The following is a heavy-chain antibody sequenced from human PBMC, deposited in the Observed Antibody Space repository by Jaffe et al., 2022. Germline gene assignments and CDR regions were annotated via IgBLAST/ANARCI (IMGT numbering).Heavy chain of an antibody. Sequence: QVQLQESGPGLVKPSETLSLTCAVSGYSISSGYYWGWIRQPPGKGLEWIGSIYHSGSTYYNPSLKSRVTISVDTSKNQFSLKLSSVTAADTAVYYCARRIAVAGISSWGQGTLVTVSS. J-gene: IGHJ4*02. CDR1: GYSISSGYY. V-gene: IGHV4-38-2*01. CDR3: ARRIAVAGISS. CDR2: IYHSGST. D-gene: IGHD6-19*01.